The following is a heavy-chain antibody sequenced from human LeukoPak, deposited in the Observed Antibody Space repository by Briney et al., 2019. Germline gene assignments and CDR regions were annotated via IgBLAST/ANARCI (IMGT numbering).Heavy chain of an antibody. CDR1: GDSVSGSPAV. CDR2: AYYRSKWYN. V-gene: IGHV6-1*01. Sequence: SQTLSLTCAISGDSVSGSPAVWNWIRQSPSRGLEWLGRAYYRSKWYNDHAVSVKSRITINPDTSKNQFSLQLNSVTPEDTAVYYCARTARPDIVVVPAAMSSPPTPNWYFDLWGRGTLVTVSS. J-gene: IGHJ2*01. CDR3: ARTARPDIVVVPAAMSSPPTPNWYFDL. D-gene: IGHD2-2*01.